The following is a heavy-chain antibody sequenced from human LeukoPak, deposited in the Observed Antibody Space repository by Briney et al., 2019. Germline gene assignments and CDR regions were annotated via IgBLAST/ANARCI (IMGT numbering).Heavy chain of an antibody. V-gene: IGHV4-34*01. Sequence: SETLSLTCAVYGGSFSGYYWSWIRQPPGKGLEWIGEINHSGSTNYNPSLKSRVTISVDTSKNQFSLKLSSVTAADTAVYYRARGRSRCSSTSCYISSPPGVWGKGTTVTVSS. CDR2: INHSGST. CDR3: ARGRSRCSSTSCYISSPPGV. CDR1: GGSFSGYY. D-gene: IGHD2-2*02. J-gene: IGHJ6*04.